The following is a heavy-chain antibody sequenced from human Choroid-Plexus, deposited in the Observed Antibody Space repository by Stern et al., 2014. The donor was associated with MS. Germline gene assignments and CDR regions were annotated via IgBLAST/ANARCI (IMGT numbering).Heavy chain of an antibody. CDR1: GYIFTGYY. CDR3: ARDQRGITIFGVVTDYYYLGMDV. CDR2: INPNTGGP. V-gene: IGHV1-2*02. J-gene: IGHJ6*02. Sequence: VQLEESGAEVKKPGASVKVSCKTSGYIFTGYYIHWVRQAPGQGLEWMAWINPNTGGPKYAKEFQGRVTMSRDTSISTAYVELSSLTSDDTAVYYCARDQRGITIFGVVTDYYYLGMDVWGQGTTVTVSS. D-gene: IGHD3-3*01.